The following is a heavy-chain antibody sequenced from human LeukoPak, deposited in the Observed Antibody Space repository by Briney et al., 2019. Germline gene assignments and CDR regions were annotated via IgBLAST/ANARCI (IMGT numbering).Heavy chain of an antibody. CDR1: GFTVSSNY. CDR3: AKDNGIQLWSGFDY. J-gene: IGHJ4*02. D-gene: IGHD5-18*01. CDR2: ISGSGGST. Sequence: GGSLRLSCAASGFTVSSNYMSWVRQAPGKGLEWVSAISGSGGSTYYADSVKGRFTISRDNSKNTLYLQMNSLRAEDTAVYYCAKDNGIQLWSGFDYWGQGTLVNVSS. V-gene: IGHV3-23*01.